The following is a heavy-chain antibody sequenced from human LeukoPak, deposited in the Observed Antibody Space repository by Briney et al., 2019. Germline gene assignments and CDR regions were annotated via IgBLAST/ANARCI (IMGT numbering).Heavy chain of an antibody. CDR2: VNHSGRT. Sequence: SETPSLTCAVYGGSFSEHYWSWIRQPPGKGLEWIGEVNHSGRTNYNPSLKSRVTISADRSQNQFSLKLSSVTAADTAVYYCARGLGLRVMTTVTTFDYWGQGTLVTVSS. J-gene: IGHJ4*02. CDR1: GGSFSEHY. D-gene: IGHD4-17*01. V-gene: IGHV4-34*01. CDR3: ARGLGLRVMTTVTTFDY.